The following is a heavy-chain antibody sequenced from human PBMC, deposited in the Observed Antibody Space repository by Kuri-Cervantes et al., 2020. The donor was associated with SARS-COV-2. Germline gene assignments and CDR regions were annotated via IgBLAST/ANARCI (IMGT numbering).Heavy chain of an antibody. D-gene: IGHD2-21*02. V-gene: IGHV3-33*01. CDR3: ARDSNCGGNCVGRQPLDH. CDR1: GFSFRNYG. CDR2: IWYDGSNE. Sequence: LSLTCAASGFSFRNYGMHWVRQAPDKGLEWVAGIWYDGSNENYADSVKGRFIVSRDNSKNTLHLQMSSLRAEDTAVYYCARDSNCGGNCVGRQPLDHWGQGTLVTVSS. J-gene: IGHJ4*02.